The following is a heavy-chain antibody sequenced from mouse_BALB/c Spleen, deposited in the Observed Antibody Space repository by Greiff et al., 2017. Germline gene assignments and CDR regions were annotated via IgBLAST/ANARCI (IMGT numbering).Heavy chain of an antibody. D-gene: IGHD3-3*01. Sequence: VQLQESGAELVRPGTSVKVSCKASGYAFTNYLIEWVKQRPGQGLEWIGVINPGSGGTNYNEKFKGKATLTADKSSSTAYMQLSSLTSDDSAVYFCARGTVPYAMDYWGQGTSVTVSS. J-gene: IGHJ4*01. V-gene: IGHV1-54*01. CDR1: GYAFTNYL. CDR2: INPGSGGT. CDR3: ARGTVPYAMDY.